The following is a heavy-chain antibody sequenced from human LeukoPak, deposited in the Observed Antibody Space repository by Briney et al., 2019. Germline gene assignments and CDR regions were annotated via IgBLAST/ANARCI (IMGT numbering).Heavy chain of an antibody. V-gene: IGHV3-30-3*01. CDR1: GFTFSSYA. CDR2: ISYDGSNK. J-gene: IGHJ3*02. D-gene: IGHD3-22*01. CDR3: ARDTYYYDSSGYYAFDI. Sequence: GGSLRLSCAACGFTFSSYAMLWVRQAPGKGLEGVAVISYDGSNKYYADSVKGRFTISRDNSKNTLYLQMNSLRAEDTAVYYCARDTYYYDSSGYYAFDIWGQGTMVTVSS.